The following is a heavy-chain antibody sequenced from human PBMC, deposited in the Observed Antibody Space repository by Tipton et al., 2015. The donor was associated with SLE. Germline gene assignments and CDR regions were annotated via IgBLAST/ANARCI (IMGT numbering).Heavy chain of an antibody. V-gene: IGHV4-59*12. CDR3: ARTNRLPYRVYFDS. CDR1: GGSISSYF. D-gene: IGHD1-14*01. CDR2: IYYSGSP. J-gene: IGHJ4*02. Sequence: TLSLTCTVSGGSISSYFWSWIRQSPGEGLESIGSIYYSGSPSYNPSLRSRVTISVDTSKNQFSLKLSSVTAADTAVYYCARTNRLPYRVYFDSRGQGTLVTVSS.